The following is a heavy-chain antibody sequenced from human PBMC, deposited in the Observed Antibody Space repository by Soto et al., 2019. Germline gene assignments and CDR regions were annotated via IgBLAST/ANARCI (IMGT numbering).Heavy chain of an antibody. V-gene: IGHV3-33*01. J-gene: IGHJ4*02. CDR3: VRETANYDSSNNVAQGFDF. CDR1: GFTFRAFG. Sequence: QVQLVESGGGVVQPGRSLRLSCAASGFTFRAFGMHWVRQAPGKGLEWVAVIWYDRTKTYYIDSVEGRFTISRDNSKNTLYLQMDSLRVEDTAVYYCVRETANYDSSNNVAQGFDFWGQGVLVSVSS. CDR2: IWYDRTKT. D-gene: IGHD3-22*01.